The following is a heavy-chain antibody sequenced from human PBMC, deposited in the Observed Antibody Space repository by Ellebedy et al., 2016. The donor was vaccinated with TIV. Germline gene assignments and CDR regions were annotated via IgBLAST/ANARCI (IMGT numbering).Heavy chain of an antibody. Sequence: GGSLRLSCAASGFTFSSYSMNWVRQAPGKGLEWVSYISSSSSTIYYADSVKGRFTISRDNAKNSLYLQMNSLRAEDTAMYYCARRFGELSFDPWGQGTLVTVSS. CDR2: ISSSSSTI. D-gene: IGHD3-10*01. CDR1: GFTFSSYS. V-gene: IGHV3-48*01. CDR3: ARRFGELSFDP. J-gene: IGHJ5*02.